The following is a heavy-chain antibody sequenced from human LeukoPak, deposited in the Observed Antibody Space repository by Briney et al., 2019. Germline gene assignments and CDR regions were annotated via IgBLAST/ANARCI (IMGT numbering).Heavy chain of an antibody. V-gene: IGHV3-30*02. CDR3: ANLPVPATPFDY. CDR1: GIAFSSNG. Sequence: GSLRLSCTAYGIAFSSNGMHWVRQAPGKGLERVAFIRLVGGNKFYADSLKARFTISRDNSKNTLYLQMSSLRPDDTAVYYCANLPVPATPFDYWGQGTLVTVSS. J-gene: IGHJ4*02. D-gene: IGHD2-15*01. CDR2: IRLVGGNK.